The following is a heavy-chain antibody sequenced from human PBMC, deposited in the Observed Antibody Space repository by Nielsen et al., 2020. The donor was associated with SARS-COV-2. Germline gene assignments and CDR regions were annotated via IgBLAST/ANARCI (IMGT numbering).Heavy chain of an antibody. J-gene: IGHJ4*02. D-gene: IGHD4-17*01. CDR1: GGSISSGSYY. CDR2: IYTSGST. Sequence: LRLTCTVSGGSISSGSYYWSWIRQPAGKGLEWIGRIYTSGSTNYNPSLKSRVTISVDTSKNQFSLKLSSVTAADTAVYYCARWYDYGDPFDYWGQGTLVTVSS. V-gene: IGHV4-61*02. CDR3: ARWYDYGDPFDY.